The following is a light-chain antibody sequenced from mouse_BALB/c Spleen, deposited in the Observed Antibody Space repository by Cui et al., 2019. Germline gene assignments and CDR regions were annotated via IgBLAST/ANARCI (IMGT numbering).Light chain of an antibody. CDR1: QSINNW. CDR3: QQGKRHPLT. J-gene: IGKJ1*01. CDR2: KAS. Sequence: QMNQSPSSLSSSLGDRITITCNASQSINNWLNWYQQKPGKTAKLLIYKASNLHSGVPSRFSGSGSGTGYTLTISSLEPEDIATYYCQQGKRHPLTFGAGTKLEIK. V-gene: IGKV10-94*01.